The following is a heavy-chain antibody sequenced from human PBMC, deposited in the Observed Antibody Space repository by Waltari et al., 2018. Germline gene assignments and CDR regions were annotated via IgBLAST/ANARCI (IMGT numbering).Heavy chain of an antibody. Sequence: EVHLVESGGGLVQPGGSLRLSCPASGFTFSSYWMHWVRHAPGKGLVWVSRINSDGSSTTYADTVKGRVNIDRDNAKNSLYLQMNSLRAEEKALYYCAKADSSTLGEYDAFDIWGQGTMVTVS. CDR3: AKADSSTLGEYDAFDI. CDR2: INSDGSST. J-gene: IGHJ3*02. CDR1: GFTFSSYW. V-gene: IGHV3-74*01. D-gene: IGHD6-13*01.